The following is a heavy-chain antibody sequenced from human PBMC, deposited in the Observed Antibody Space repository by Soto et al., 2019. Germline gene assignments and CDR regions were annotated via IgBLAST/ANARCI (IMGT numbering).Heavy chain of an antibody. D-gene: IGHD5-12*01. CDR1: GYSFTNYD. Sequence: ASVKVSCKTSGYSFTNYDIHWVRQAAGQGLEWMGWINAGNGNTKYSQKFQGRVTITRDTSASTAYMELSSLRSEDTAVYYCARDLRGWPAYWGQGSPVTVSS. V-gene: IGHV1-3*01. J-gene: IGHJ4*02. CDR3: ARDLRGWPAY. CDR2: INAGNGNT.